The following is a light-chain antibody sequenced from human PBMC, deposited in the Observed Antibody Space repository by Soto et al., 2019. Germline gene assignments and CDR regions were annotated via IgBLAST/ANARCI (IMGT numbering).Light chain of an antibody. J-gene: IGKJ2*01. CDR1: QSVSSGF. CDR3: QRYGTASFT. CDR2: GAS. V-gene: IGKV3-20*01. Sequence: EIVLTQSPGTLSLSPGETATLSCRASQSVSSGFIAWYQQKLGQAPRLLIFGASNRATGIPDRFSGSVSGTDFTLTIDGLEPEDFAVYYCQRYGTASFTFGQGTKVDIK.